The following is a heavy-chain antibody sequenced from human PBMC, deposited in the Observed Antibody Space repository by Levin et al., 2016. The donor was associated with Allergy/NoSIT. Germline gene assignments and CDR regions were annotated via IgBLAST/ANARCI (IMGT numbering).Heavy chain of an antibody. CDR3: ARHRGYSYGYLYVDD. V-gene: IGHV4-39*01. CDR1: GDSISSTNHY. D-gene: IGHD5-18*01. CDR2: FHYSGNT. J-gene: IGHJ4*02. Sequence: SETLSLTCTVSGDSISSTNHYWGWIRQPPGKGLEWIGSFHYSGNTFYNPSLQSRVTTSVDTSRNQFSLKLSSLTAADTAIYFCARHRGYSYGYLYVDDWGQGTLVTVSS.